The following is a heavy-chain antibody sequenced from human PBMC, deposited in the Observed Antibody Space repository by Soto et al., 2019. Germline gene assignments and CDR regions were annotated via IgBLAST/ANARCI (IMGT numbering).Heavy chain of an antibody. Sequence: ASVKVSCKASGYSFTVYHMHWVRQAPGQGLEWMGWINTDSGGTKYAQKFEGRVTMSRDTSINTAYMELSNLISDDTAVYYCAREIRSGYSKYWYFDLWGR. D-gene: IGHD3-3*01. J-gene: IGHJ2*01. CDR2: INTDSGGT. V-gene: IGHV1-2*02. CDR1: GYSFTVYH. CDR3: AREIRSGYSKYWYFDL.